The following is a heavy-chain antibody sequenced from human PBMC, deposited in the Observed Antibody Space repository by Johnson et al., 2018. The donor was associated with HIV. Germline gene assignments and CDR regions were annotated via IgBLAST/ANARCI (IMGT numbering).Heavy chain of an antibody. CDR2: ITSSGSTV. V-gene: IGHV3-11*04. CDR1: GFTFSDYY. Sequence: QVQLVESGGGLVNPGGSLRISCAAFGFTFSDYYMSWVRQAPGKGLEWVSYITSSGSTVYYAASVKGRFTISRDNTKSSLYLQMHILSAEDTALYYCARAPEVRGVDAFDVWGQGTVVIVSS. J-gene: IGHJ3*01. CDR3: ARAPEVRGVDAFDV. D-gene: IGHD3-10*01.